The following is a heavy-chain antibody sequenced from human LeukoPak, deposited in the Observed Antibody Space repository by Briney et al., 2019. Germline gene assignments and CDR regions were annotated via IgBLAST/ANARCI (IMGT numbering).Heavy chain of an antibody. J-gene: IGHJ4*02. Sequence: PSETLSLTCAVYGGSFSGYYWSWIRQPPGKGLEWIGEINHSGSTNYNPSLKSRVTISVDTSKNQFSLKLSSVTAADTAVYYCARGLVNGYFDYWGQGTLVTVSS. CDR3: ARGLVNGYFDY. CDR1: GGSFSGYY. D-gene: IGHD2-8*02. CDR2: INHSGST. V-gene: IGHV4-34*01.